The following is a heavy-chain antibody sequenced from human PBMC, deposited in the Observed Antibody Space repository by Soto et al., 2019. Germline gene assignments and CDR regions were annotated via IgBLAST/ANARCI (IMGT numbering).Heavy chain of an antibody. V-gene: IGHV3-33*05. CDR3: AREGDDYCSGTRFFHYYGLDV. J-gene: IGHJ6*02. CDR1: GFTFNSYG. D-gene: IGHD2-15*01. CDR2: IEYNAKNR. Sequence: QVQLVESGGGVVHPGTSLRLSCTASGFTFNSYGIHWVRQAPGKGLEWLALIEYNAKNRFYADSVKGRFSISRDNSRNTLYLQVNGLRAEDTAVYYCAREGDDYCSGTRFFHYYGLDVWGQGTTVIVSS.